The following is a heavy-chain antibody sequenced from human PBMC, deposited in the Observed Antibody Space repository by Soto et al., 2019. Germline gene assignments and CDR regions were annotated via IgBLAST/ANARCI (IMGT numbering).Heavy chain of an antibody. J-gene: IGHJ6*02. CDR3: ARDRLRYNWNDFPYYYYGIDV. D-gene: IGHD1-1*01. Sequence: QVQLVESGGGVVQPGRSLRLSCAASGFTFSSYAMHWVRQAPGKGLEWVAVISYDGSNKYYADSVKGRFTISRDNSKNTLYLQMNRLRAEDTAVYYCARDRLRYNWNDFPYYYYGIDVWGQETTVTVSS. V-gene: IGHV3-30-3*01. CDR1: GFTFSSYA. CDR2: ISYDGSNK.